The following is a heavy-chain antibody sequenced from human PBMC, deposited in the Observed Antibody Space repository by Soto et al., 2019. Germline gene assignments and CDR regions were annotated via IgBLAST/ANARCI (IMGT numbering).Heavy chain of an antibody. J-gene: IGHJ6*02. CDR1: GFIFSSYA. CDR3: AKEYDYGDYYYGMDV. D-gene: IGHD5-12*01. Sequence: GGSLRLSCAASGFIFSSYAMSWVRQAPGKGLEWVSGISGSGGSAFYADSVKGRFTISRDNSRNTLYLQMISLRAGDTAVYYCAKEYDYGDYYYGMDVWGQGTTVTVSS. V-gene: IGHV3-23*01. CDR2: ISGSGGSA.